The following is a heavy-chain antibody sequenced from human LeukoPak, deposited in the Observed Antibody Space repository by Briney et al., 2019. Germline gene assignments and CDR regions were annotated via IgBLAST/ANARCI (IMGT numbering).Heavy chain of an antibody. D-gene: IGHD3-22*01. J-gene: IGHJ6*02. CDR1: GYTFTSYD. Sequence: ASVKVSCKASGYTFTSYDINWVRQAPGQGLEWMGWMNPNSGNTGYAQKFQGRVTMTRNTSISTAYTELSSLRSEDTAVYYCARARSNYYDSSGYLARAKYYYYYYGMDVWGQGTTVTVSS. CDR2: MNPNSGNT. V-gene: IGHV1-8*01. CDR3: ARARSNYYDSSGYLARAKYYYYYYGMDV.